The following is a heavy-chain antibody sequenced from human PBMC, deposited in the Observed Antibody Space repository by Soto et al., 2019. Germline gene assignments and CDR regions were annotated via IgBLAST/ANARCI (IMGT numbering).Heavy chain of an antibody. CDR3: ARRVHSNSPGGRLDL. Sequence: GEPLKISCKASGYDFNIYWIGWVRQLPGKGLEWMGVVYPDDSDTIYSPSFQGLVTISVDKSISTAYLQWSSLKASDTAMYYCARRVHSNSPGGRLDLCGPGSPVTVPS. J-gene: IGHJ6*02. CDR2: VYPDDSDT. CDR1: GYDFNIYW. D-gene: IGHD2-2*01. V-gene: IGHV5-51*01.